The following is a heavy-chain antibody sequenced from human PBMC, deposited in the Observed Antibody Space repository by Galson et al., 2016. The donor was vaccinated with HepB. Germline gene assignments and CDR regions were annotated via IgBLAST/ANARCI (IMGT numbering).Heavy chain of an antibody. CDR3: AKEGAPTVKSGSDVDY. J-gene: IGHJ4*02. CDR2: ISYDGSNK. CDR1: GFTFSTYA. V-gene: IGHV3-30*18. D-gene: IGHD2-21*01. Sequence: SLRLSCAASGFTFSTYAMHWVRQAPGKGLEWVAVISYDGSNKFYADSVKGRFTISRDNSKNTLYLQMNSLRDEDTAVYYCAKEGAPTVKSGSDVDYWGQGTLVTVSS.